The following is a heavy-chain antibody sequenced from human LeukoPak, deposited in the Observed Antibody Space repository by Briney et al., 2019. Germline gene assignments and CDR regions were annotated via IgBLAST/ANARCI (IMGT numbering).Heavy chain of an antibody. CDR3: ARDREGYYYYGMDV. D-gene: IGHD1-26*01. J-gene: IGHJ6*02. V-gene: IGHV4-34*01. CDR2: INHSGST. CDR1: GGSFSGYY. Sequence: PSETLSLTCAVYGGSFSGYYWSWIRQPPGKGLEWIGEINHSGSTNYNPSLKSRVTISVDTSKNQFSLKLSSVTAADTAVYYCARDREGYYYYGMDVWGQGTTVTVSS.